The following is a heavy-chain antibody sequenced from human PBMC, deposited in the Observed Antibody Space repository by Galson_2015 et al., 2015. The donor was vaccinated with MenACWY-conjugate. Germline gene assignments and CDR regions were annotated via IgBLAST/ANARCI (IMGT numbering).Heavy chain of an antibody. CDR1: GFTFSSYG. Sequence: SLRLSCAASGFTFSSYGMHWVRQAPGKGLEWVAVISYDGSNKYYADSVKGRFTISRDNSKNTLHLQMNSLRAEDTAVYYCAKVNYYGSGSYYSDVWGKGTTVTVSS. CDR3: AKVNYYGSGSYYSDV. CDR2: ISYDGSNK. D-gene: IGHD3-10*01. V-gene: IGHV3-30*18. J-gene: IGHJ6*04.